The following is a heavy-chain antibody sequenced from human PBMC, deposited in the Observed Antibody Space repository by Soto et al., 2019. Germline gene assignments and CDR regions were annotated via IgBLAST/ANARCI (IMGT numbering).Heavy chain of an antibody. D-gene: IGHD2-21*02. Sequence: EVQLVESEGGLVQPGGSLRLSCEASGFIFTTSDMSWVRQAPGKGLEWISSITITGDTTHYADSVKGRFTISRDNSRKTVFLQMNRLGVDDTAVYYCGKGGGGDHGYWGQGTLVAVSS. CDR1: GFIFTTSD. J-gene: IGHJ4*02. CDR2: ITITGDTT. CDR3: GKGGGGDHGY. V-gene: IGHV3-23*04.